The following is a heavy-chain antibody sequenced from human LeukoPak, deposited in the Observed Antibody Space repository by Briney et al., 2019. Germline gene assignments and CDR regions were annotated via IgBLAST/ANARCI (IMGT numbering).Heavy chain of an antibody. D-gene: IGHD2-15*01. V-gene: IGHV1-8*01. CDR2: MNPNSGNT. CDR3: ARVGHCSGGSCYSYYYYYMDV. CDR1: GYTFTSYD. J-gene: IGHJ6*03. Sequence: ASVTVSCKASGYTFTSYDIHWVRQATGQGLEWMGWMNPNSGNTGYAQKFQGRVTMTRNTSISTAYMELSSLRSEDTAVYYCARVGHCSGGSCYSYYYYYMDVWGKGTTVTISS.